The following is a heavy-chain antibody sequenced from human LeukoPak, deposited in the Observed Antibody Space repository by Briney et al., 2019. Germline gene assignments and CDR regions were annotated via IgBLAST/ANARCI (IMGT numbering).Heavy chain of an antibody. J-gene: IGHJ5*02. CDR1: GFTFDDYG. CDR3: ARAVGDSSLDS. CDR2: INWNGGST. D-gene: IGHD6-13*01. Sequence: GGSLRLSCAASGFTFDDYGMSWVRQAPGKGLEWVSGINWNGGSTGYADSVKGRFTISRDNAKDSLYLQMNSLRAEDTALYCCARAVGDSSLDSWGQGTLATVSS. V-gene: IGHV3-20*04.